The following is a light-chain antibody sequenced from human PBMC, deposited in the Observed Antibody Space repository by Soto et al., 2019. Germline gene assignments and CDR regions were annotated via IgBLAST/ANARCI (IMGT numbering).Light chain of an antibody. J-gene: IGKJ4*01. V-gene: IGKV3-11*01. Sequence: EIVLTQSPGTLSLSPAERATLSCRASQSVSSYLAWYQQKPGQAPRLLIYDASNRATGIPARFSGSGSGTDFTLIISSLDPEDFAVYYCQQRSNWPPSLTFGGGTKVEIK. CDR2: DAS. CDR1: QSVSSY. CDR3: QQRSNWPPSLT.